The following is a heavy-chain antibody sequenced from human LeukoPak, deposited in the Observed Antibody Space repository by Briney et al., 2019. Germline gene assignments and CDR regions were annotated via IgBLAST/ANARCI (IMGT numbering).Heavy chain of an antibody. J-gene: IGHJ4*02. CDR1: GGSISSYY. V-gene: IGHV4-59*01. D-gene: IGHD2-15*01. CDR3: ARENCSGGSCTFDY. CDR2: IYYSGST. Sequence: SETLSLTCTVSGGSISSYYWSWIRQPPGKGLEWIGYIYYSGSTNYNPSLKSRVTISVDTSKNQFSLKLSSVTAADTGVYYCARENCSGGSCTFDYWGQGTLVTVSS.